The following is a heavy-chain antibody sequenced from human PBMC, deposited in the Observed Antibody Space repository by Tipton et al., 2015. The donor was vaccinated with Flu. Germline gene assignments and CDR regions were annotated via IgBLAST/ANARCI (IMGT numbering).Heavy chain of an antibody. J-gene: IGHJ5*02. CDR2: VHYSGST. CDR1: GGSISSYY. CDR3: AKDLVVIVPAASWFDP. Sequence: TLSLTCTVSGGSISSYYWSWIRQPPGKGLEWIGSVHYSGSTYYNPSLKSRVTISVDTSKNHFSLKLSSVTAADTAVYYCAKDLVVIVPAASWFDPWGQGTLVTVSS. V-gene: IGHV4-59*12. D-gene: IGHD2-2*01.